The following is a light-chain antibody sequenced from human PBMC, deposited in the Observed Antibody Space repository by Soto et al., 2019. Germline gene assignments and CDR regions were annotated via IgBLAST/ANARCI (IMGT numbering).Light chain of an antibody. J-gene: IGKJ2*01. V-gene: IGKV3-20*01. CDR1: QSVNRNF. CDR2: VAS. CDR3: QQYGRSTLMYT. Sequence: EIVLTQSPGTLSLSPGERATLSCRASQSVNRNFLAWYQHKPGQAPRLLIYVASTRAAGVPDRFSGSGSGTDFNLTITRLEPEDVAMYYSQQYGRSTLMYTFGQGTKL.